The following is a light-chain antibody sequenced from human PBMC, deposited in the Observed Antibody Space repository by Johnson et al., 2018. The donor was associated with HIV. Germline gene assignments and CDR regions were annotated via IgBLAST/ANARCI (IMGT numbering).Light chain of an antibody. CDR2: ENN. Sequence: QSVLTQPPSVSAAPGQKVTISCSGSSSNIGNNYVSWYQQLPGTAPKLLIYENNKRPSGIPDRFSGSQSGTSATLGLTGLQTGDEADYYCGTWDSSLSAGGVFGTGTKVTVL. V-gene: IGLV1-51*02. CDR3: GTWDSSLSAGGV. CDR1: SSNIGNNY. J-gene: IGLJ1*01.